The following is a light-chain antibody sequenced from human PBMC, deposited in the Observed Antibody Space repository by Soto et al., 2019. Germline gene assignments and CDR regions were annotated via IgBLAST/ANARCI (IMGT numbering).Light chain of an antibody. Sequence: EIVLTQSPGTLSLSPGERATFSCRASQSVSSSYLAWYQQKPGQAPRLLIYGASSRATGIPDRFSGSGSGTDFTLTITRLEPEDFAVYYCQQYVTSSPRTFGQGTKVDIK. CDR2: GAS. V-gene: IGKV3-20*01. CDR3: QQYVTSSPRT. CDR1: QSVSSSY. J-gene: IGKJ1*01.